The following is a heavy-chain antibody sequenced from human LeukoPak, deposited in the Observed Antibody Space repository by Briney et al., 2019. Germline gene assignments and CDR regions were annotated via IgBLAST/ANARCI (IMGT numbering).Heavy chain of an antibody. CDR1: GYSISSSNW. D-gene: IGHD3-10*01. V-gene: IGHV4-28*05. Sequence: PSETLSLTCAVSGYSISSSNWWGWIRQPPGKGLEWIGYIYYSGSIYYNPSLKSRVTMSVDTSKNQFSLKLSSVTAADTAVYYCARHPRGPNYYGSGSYYNWFDPWGQGTLVTVSS. CDR2: IYYSGSI. CDR3: ARHPRGPNYYGSGSYYNWFDP. J-gene: IGHJ5*02.